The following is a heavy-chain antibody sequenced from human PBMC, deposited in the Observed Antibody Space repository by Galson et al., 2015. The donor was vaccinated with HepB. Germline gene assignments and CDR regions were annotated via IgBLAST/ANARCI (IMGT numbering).Heavy chain of an antibody. D-gene: IGHD2-2*01. V-gene: IGHV3-48*03. CDR3: ARDQDYCSSTSCFGYYYGMDV. CDR2: ISSSGSTI. J-gene: IGHJ6*02. Sequence: SLRLSCAASGFAFSGYEMNWVRQAPGKGLEWVSYISSSGSTIYYADSVKGRFTISRDNAKNSLYLQMNSLRAEDTAVYYCARDQDYCSSTSCFGYYYGMDVWGQGTTVTVSS. CDR1: GFAFSGYE.